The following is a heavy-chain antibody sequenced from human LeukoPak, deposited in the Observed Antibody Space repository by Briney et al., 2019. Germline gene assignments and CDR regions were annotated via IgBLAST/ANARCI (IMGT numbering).Heavy chain of an antibody. D-gene: IGHD6-19*01. CDR1: GGSISSSNW. J-gene: IGHJ5*02. CDR2: IYHSGST. V-gene: IGHV4-4*02. CDR3: ARSRTIDNSSGHNWFDP. Sequence: SETLSLTCAVSGGSISSSNWWSWVRQPPGKGLEWIGEIYHSGSTNYNPSLKSRVTISVDKSKNQFSLKLSSVTAADTAVYYCARSRTIDNSSGHNWFDPWGQGTLVTVSS.